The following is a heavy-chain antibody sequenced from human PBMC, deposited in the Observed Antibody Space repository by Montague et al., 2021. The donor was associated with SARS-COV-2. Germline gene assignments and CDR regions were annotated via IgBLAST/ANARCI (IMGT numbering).Heavy chain of an antibody. D-gene: IGHD4-17*01. J-gene: IGHJ4*02. CDR2: IDTSGGDP. V-gene: IGHV3-23*01. Sequence: SLRLSCAASGFTFTNFAMTWVRQAPGKGLEWVSSIDTSGGDPYYADSVKGLFTISGDNSRNTVYLQLNSLRAEDTALYYCASSYGFWYFAYWGQGTLVTVS. CDR3: ASSYGFWYFAY. CDR1: GFTFTNFA.